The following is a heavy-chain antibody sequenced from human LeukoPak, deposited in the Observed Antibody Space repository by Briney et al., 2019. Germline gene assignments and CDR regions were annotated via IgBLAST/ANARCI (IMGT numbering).Heavy chain of an antibody. J-gene: IGHJ3*02. V-gene: IGHV4-34*01. D-gene: IGHD4-17*01. CDR2: INHSGST. CDR1: GGSFSGYY. CDR3: ARGLDGPDAFDI. Sequence: SETLSLTCAAYGGSFSGYYWSWIRQPPGKGLEWIGEINHSGSTNYNPSLKSRATTSVDTSKNQFSLKLSSVTAADTAVYYCARGLDGPDAFDIWGQGTMVTVSS.